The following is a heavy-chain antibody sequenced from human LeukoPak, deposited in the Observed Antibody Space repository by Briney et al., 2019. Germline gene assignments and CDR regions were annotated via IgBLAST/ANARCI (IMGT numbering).Heavy chain of an antibody. D-gene: IGHD2-15*01. CDR2: ISGSGTVT. J-gene: IGHJ4*02. CDR1: GFTFSNHA. CDR3: AKTSVGEGRIIGSGYFDN. Sequence: GGSLRLSCAASGFTFSNHAMNWVRQAPGKGLEWVSVISGSGTVTYYADSVKGRFTISRDNSKNTLYLQMNSLRAEDTAVYYCAKTSVGEGRIIGSGYFDNWGQGTLVTVSS. V-gene: IGHV3-23*01.